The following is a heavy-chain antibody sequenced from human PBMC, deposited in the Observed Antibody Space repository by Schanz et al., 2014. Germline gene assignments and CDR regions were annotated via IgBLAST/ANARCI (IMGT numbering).Heavy chain of an antibody. CDR1: GFTFSKYW. CDR2: ISGTTTYT. D-gene: IGHD2-15*01. V-gene: IGHV3-11*05. J-gene: IGHJ6*02. CDR3: AKGMGYCSGGTCYDYYYYGLDV. Sequence: VQLVESGGGLVQPGGSLRLSCGGSGFTFSKYWMSWVRQAPGKGLEWVSYISGTTTYTNYADSVKGRFTISRDNAKNSLYLQMNSLRADDTAVFYCAKGMGYCSGGTCYDYYYYGLDVWGQGTTVTVSS.